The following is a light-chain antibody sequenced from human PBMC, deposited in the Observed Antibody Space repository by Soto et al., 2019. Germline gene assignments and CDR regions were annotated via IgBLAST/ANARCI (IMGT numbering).Light chain of an antibody. CDR2: WAT. J-gene: IGKJ4*01. V-gene: IGKV4-1*01. CDR3: HQFFRSLMT. CDR1: QSVFSNSKNRNH. Sequence: DIVMTQSPDSLAVSLGERATINCKSNQSVFSNSKNRNHLSWYQQKPGQPPKLLIYWATTRESGVPDRFSGRRSDKDWTLTVSGLQAEDVGMDYCHQFFRSLMTVGGGAKGDIQ.